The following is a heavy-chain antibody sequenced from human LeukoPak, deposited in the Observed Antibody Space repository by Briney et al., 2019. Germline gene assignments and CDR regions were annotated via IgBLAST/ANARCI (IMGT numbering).Heavy chain of an antibody. CDR1: GFTFSSYA. J-gene: IGHJ4*02. CDR3: ARGLIVGASSIPDY. D-gene: IGHD1-26*01. V-gene: IGHV3-30-3*01. CDR2: ISYDGSNK. Sequence: TGGSLRLSCAASGFTFSSYAMHWVRQAPGKGLEWVAVISYDGSNKYYADSVKGRFTISRDNSKNTLYLQMNSLRAEDTAVYYCARGLIVGASSIPDYWGQGTLVTVSS.